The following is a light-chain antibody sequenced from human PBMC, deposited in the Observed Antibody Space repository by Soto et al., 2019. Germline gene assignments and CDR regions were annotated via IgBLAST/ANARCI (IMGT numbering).Light chain of an antibody. CDR2: SNN. V-gene: IGLV1-44*01. CDR1: SSNIGSNT. CDR3: AAWDDSLNGVV. Sequence: QSVLTQPPSASGTPGQRVTISCSGSSSNIGSNTVNWYQQLPVTAPKLLIYSNNQRHSGVPDRFSGSKSGTSASLAISGLQSEDEADYYCAAWDDSLNGVVFGGGTKLTVL. J-gene: IGLJ2*01.